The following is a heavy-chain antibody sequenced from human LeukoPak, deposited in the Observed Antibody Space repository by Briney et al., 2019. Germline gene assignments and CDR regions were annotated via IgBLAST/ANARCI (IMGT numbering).Heavy chain of an antibody. J-gene: IGHJ6*02. Sequence: GGSLRLSCAASRFALTTYTMNCVRQAPGKGLEWVSSIGKTRDYIFYGYSMKGRFTVSRDNAGNPLYMQMNSLRAEDPSVNYCAREGHGLTLDYGMDVWRQGTTVTVSS. CDR1: RFALTTYT. V-gene: IGHV3-21*04. CDR3: AREGHGLTLDYGMDV. CDR2: IGKTRDYI. D-gene: IGHD4/OR15-4a*01.